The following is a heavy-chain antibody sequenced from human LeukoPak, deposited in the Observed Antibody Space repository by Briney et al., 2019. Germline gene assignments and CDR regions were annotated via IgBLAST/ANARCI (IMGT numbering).Heavy chain of an antibody. CDR2: ISTSSSYI. CDR1: GFSFSSYS. V-gene: IGHV3-21*01. D-gene: IGHD6-19*01. J-gene: IGHJ4*02. CDR3: AREIGYSSGWGFDY. Sequence: SGGSLRLSCAASGFSFSSYSMNWVRQAPGKGLEWVSSISTSSSYIYYADSVKGRFTISRDNAKNSLYLQMNSLRAEDTAVYYCAREIGYSSGWGFDYWGQGTLVTVSS.